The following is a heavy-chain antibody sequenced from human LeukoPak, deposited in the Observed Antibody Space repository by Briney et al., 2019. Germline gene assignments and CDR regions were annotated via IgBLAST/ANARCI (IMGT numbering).Heavy chain of an antibody. Sequence: GGSLRLSCAAPGFSFSGHWMHWARQLPGKGLVWVSRISPTGSTTSYADSVKGRFTVSRDNAKNTLYLQVNNLRAEDTAVYYCARGPSSNWSGLDFWGQGTLLTVSS. J-gene: IGHJ4*02. CDR2: ISPTGSTT. CDR3: ARGPSSNWSGLDF. CDR1: GFSFSGHW. D-gene: IGHD6-13*01. V-gene: IGHV3-74*01.